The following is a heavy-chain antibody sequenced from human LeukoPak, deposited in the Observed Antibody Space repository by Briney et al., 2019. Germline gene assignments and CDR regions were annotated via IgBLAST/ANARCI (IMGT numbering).Heavy chain of an antibody. V-gene: IGHV4-59*08. CDR1: GGSISSYY. Sequence: SETLSVTCTVSGGSISSYYWSWIRQPPGKGLEWIGYIYYSGSTNYNPSLKSRVTISVDTSKNQFSLKLSSVTAADTAVYYCASTHDYGDYGGFDPWGQGTLVTVSS. CDR2: IYYSGST. CDR3: ASTHDYGDYGGFDP. D-gene: IGHD4-17*01. J-gene: IGHJ5*02.